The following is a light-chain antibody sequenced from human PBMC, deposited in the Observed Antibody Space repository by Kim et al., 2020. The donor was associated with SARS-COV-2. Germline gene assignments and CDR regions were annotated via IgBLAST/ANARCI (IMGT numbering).Light chain of an antibody. Sequence: QSVLTQSPSVSGAPGQKVIISCTGSSSNIGAGYDVNWYQHLPGTAPKLLIYDNTNRPSGVPDRFSGSKSGTSGSLAITGLQAEDEADYYCQSYDSRLSGYVFGSGTKVTAL. CDR3: QSYDSRLSGYV. V-gene: IGLV1-40*01. CDR2: DNT. J-gene: IGLJ1*01. CDR1: SSNIGAGYD.